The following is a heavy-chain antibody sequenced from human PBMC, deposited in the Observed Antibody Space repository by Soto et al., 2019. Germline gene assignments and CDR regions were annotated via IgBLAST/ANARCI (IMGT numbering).Heavy chain of an antibody. J-gene: IGHJ6*02. CDR2: INPSSGGT. D-gene: IGHD4-4*01. CDR3: ARDFRTYSHGVDV. CDR1: GYPFTGPY. V-gene: IGHV1-2*02. Sequence: GASVKVSCKASGYPFTGPYIYWVRQAPGQGLEWMGWINPSSGGTEFAEKFQGRVTVTRDTSIRTVFLELNSLTSDDTGVYFCARDFRTYSHGVDVWRQGPAVTVSS.